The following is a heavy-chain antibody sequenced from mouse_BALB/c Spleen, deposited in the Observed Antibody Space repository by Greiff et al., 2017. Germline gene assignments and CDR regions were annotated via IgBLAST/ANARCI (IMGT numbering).Heavy chain of an antibody. CDR1: GYTFTSYW. CDR2: IYPGDGDT. V-gene: IGHV1-87*01. D-gene: IGHD2-10*02. CDR3: ARGYGKPDWYFDV. Sequence: QVQLKESGAELARPGASVKLSCKASGYTFTSYWMQWVKQRPGQGLEWIGAIYPGDGDTRYTQKFKGKATLTADKSSSTAYMQLSSLASEDSAVYYCARGYGKPDWYFDVWGAGTTVTVSS. J-gene: IGHJ1*01.